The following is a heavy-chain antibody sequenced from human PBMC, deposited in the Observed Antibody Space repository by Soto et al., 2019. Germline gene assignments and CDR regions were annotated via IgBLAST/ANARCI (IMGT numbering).Heavy chain of an antibody. CDR3: AKDGYDFWSGYQSYYYYYYMDV. V-gene: IGHV3-23*01. CDR2: ISGSGGST. CDR1: GFTFSSYA. D-gene: IGHD3-3*01. Sequence: GGSLRLSCAASGFTFSSYAMSWVRQAPGKGLEWVSAISGSGGSTYYADSVKCRFTISRDNSKNTLYLQMNSLRAEDTAVYYCAKDGYDFWSGYQSYYYYYYMDVWGKGTTVTVSS. J-gene: IGHJ6*03.